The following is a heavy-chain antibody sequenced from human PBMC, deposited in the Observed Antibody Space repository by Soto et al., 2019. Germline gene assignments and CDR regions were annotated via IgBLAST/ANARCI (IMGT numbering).Heavy chain of an antibody. D-gene: IGHD3-10*01. CDR3: AREFYGSGSYNHDY. V-gene: IGHV3-30-3*01. J-gene: IGHJ4*02. CDR2: ISYDGSNK. Sequence: GGSLRLSCAASGLTCSSYAMHWVRQATGKGLEWVAVISYDGSNKYYADSVKGRFTISRDNSKNTLYLQMNSLRAEDTAVYYCAREFYGSGSYNHDYWGQGTLVTVSS. CDR1: GLTCSSYA.